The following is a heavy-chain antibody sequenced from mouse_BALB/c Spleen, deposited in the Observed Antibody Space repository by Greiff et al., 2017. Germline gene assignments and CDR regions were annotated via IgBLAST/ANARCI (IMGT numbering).Heavy chain of an antibody. D-gene: IGHD2-4*01. CDR2: INPSNGRT. V-gene: IGHV1S81*02. Sequence: VQLQQPGAELVKPGASVKLSCKASGYTFTSYWMHWVKQRPGQGLEWIGEINPSNGRTNYNEKFKSKATLTVDKSSSTAYMQLSSLTSEDSAVYYCARNPLMITGWGQGTLVTVSA. CDR3: ARNPLMITG. J-gene: IGHJ3*01. CDR1: GYTFTSYW.